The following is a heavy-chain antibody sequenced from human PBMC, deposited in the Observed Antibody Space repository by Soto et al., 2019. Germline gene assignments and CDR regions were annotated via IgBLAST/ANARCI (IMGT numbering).Heavy chain of an antibody. D-gene: IGHD4-17*01. CDR2: MNPKSGNT. J-gene: IGHJ4*02. Sequence: QVQLVQSGAEVKKPGASVKVSCKASGYTFTNYDINWVRQATGQGLEWMGWMNPKSGNTGYAQQFQGRVIMTRTTSISTAYMELSSLSSQVTAEYYCVRDYGAVDYWGQGTLVTVSS. V-gene: IGHV1-8*01. CDR3: VRDYGAVDY. CDR1: GYTFTNYD.